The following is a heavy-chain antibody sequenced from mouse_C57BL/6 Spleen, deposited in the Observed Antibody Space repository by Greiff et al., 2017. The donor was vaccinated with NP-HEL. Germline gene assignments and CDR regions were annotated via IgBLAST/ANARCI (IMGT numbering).Heavy chain of an antibody. J-gene: IGHJ2*01. D-gene: IGHD2-5*01. V-gene: IGHV1-19*01. Sequence: EVQLQQSGPVLVKPGASVKMSCKASGYTFTDYYMNWVKQSHGKSLEWIGVINPYNGGTSYNQKFKGKATLTVDKSSSTAYMEINSLTSEDSAVYYFARGAYYSNYYFDYWGQGTTLTVSS. CDR2: INPYNGGT. CDR1: GYTFTDYY. CDR3: ARGAYYSNYYFDY.